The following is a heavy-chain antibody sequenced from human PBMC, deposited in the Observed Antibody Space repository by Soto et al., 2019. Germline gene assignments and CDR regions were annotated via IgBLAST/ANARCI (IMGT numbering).Heavy chain of an antibody. CDR2: ISGSGGST. CDR1: GFTFSSYA. D-gene: IGHD1-1*01. CDR3: AKDLKRRAPPYYFDY. V-gene: IGHV3-23*01. Sequence: PGGSLRLSCAASGFTFSSYAMSWVRQAPGKGLEWVSGISGSGGSTYYADSVKVRFTISRDNSKNTLYLQMNSLRAEDTAVYYCAKDLKRRAPPYYFDYWGQGTLVTVSS. J-gene: IGHJ4*02.